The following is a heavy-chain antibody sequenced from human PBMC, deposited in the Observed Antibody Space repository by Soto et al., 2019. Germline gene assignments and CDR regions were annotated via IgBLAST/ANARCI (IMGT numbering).Heavy chain of an antibody. CDR3: AKRRGFGELFPYAFDI. CDR2: ISDSGGST. D-gene: IGHD3-10*01. Sequence: EVQLLESGGGLVQPGGSLRLSCAASRFTFSRFTMSWVRQAPGKGLEWVSGISDSGGSTYYADSVKGRFTISRDNSQNTLYLQMNSLSADDTAVYYCAKRRGFGELFPYAFDIWGQGTMVTVSS. J-gene: IGHJ3*02. V-gene: IGHV3-23*01. CDR1: RFTFSRFT.